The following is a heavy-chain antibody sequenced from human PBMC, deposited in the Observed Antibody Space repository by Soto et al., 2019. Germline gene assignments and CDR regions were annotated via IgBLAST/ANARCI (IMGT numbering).Heavy chain of an antibody. CDR3: ARGPDTAMVYY. CDR2: ISGSGGST. D-gene: IGHD5-18*01. J-gene: IGHJ4*02. V-gene: IGHV3-23*01. Sequence: GGSLRLSCAASGFTFSSYAMSWVRQAPGKGLEWVSAISGSGGSTYYADSVKGRFTISRDNAKNSLYLQMNSLRAEDTAVYYCARGPDTAMVYYWGQGTLVTVSS. CDR1: GFTFSSYA.